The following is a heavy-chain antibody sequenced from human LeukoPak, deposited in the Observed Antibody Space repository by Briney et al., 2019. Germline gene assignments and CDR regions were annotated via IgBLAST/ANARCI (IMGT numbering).Heavy chain of an antibody. V-gene: IGHV4-34*01. CDR3: ARHQGLPWIQLWNLDY. Sequence: SETLSLTCAVYGRFLSGYYWRWISQPPGKGLEWIGELNHSGSTNYNPSLKRRVNISVDTSKNQFSLKLSSVTAADTAVYYCARHQGLPWIQLWNLDYWGQGTLVTVSS. D-gene: IGHD5-18*01. J-gene: IGHJ4*02. CDR2: LNHSGST. CDR1: GRFLSGYY.